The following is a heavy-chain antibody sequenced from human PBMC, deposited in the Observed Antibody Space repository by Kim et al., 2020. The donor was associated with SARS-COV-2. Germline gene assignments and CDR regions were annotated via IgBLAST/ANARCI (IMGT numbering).Heavy chain of an antibody. Sequence: GGSLRLSCAASGFTFSSYGMHWVRQAPGKGLEWVAVISYDGSNKYYADSVKGRFTISRDNSKNTLYLQMNSLRAEDTAVYYCAKDPGYIAGIGDGWGQGTLVTVSS. J-gene: IGHJ4*02. CDR3: AKDPGYIAGIGDG. D-gene: IGHD2-21*02. V-gene: IGHV3-30*18. CDR1: GFTFSSYG. CDR2: ISYDGSNK.